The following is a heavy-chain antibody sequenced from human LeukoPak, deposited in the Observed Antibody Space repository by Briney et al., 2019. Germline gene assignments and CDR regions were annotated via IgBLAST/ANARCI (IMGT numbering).Heavy chain of an antibody. CDR1: GFTFSSYW. CDR3: AKDYYGSGLFYYYYMDV. CDR2: INQDGSEK. J-gene: IGHJ6*03. V-gene: IGHV3-7*01. Sequence: GGSLRLSCEASGFTFSSYWMNWVRQAPGKGLEWVANINQDGSEKYYVDSVKGRFTISRDNAKNSLSLQMNSLRAEDTAVYYCAKDYYGSGLFYYYYMDVWGKGTTVTVSS. D-gene: IGHD3-10*01.